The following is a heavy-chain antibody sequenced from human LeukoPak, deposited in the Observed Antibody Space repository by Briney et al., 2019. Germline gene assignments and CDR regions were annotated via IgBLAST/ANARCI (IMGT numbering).Heavy chain of an antibody. D-gene: IGHD3-22*01. J-gene: IGHJ5*02. V-gene: IGHV1-69*06. CDR1: GGTFSSYA. CDR3: ARKVPNDSSGYYYRGQFDP. Sequence: GSSVKVSCKASGGTFSSYAISWVRQAPGQGLEWMGGIIPIFGTANYAQKFQGRVTITADKSTSTAYMELSSLRSEDTALYYCARKVPNDSSGYYYRGQFDPWGQGTLVTVSS. CDR2: IIPIFGTA.